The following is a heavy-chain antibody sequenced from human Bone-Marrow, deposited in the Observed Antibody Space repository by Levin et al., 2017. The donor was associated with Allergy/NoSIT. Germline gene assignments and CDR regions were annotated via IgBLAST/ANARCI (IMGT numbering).Heavy chain of an antibody. CDR3: ARGLFDF. D-gene: IGHD5-12*01. V-gene: IGHV3-48*03. J-gene: IGHJ4*02. CDR2: ISASGSPT. CDR1: GFNFDDYA. Sequence: GGSLRLSCVASGFNFDDYAMQWVRQAPGKRLEWVSHISASGSPTYYADPVRGRFTISRDNAKQSLYLQMTSLRVEDTAVYYCARGLFDFWGQGALVTVSS.